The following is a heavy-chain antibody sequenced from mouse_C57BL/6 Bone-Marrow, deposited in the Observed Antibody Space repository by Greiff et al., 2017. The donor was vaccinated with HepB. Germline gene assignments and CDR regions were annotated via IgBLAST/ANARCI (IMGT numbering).Heavy chain of an antibody. J-gene: IGHJ3*01. CDR1: GYSITSGYY. CDR3: ARGRGGFYYGSSYQFAY. V-gene: IGHV3-6*01. CDR2: ISYDGSN. Sequence: EVQLQQSGPGLVKPSQSLSLTCSVTGYSITSGYYWNWIRQFPGNKLEWMGYISYDGSNNYNPSLKNRISITRDTSKNHFFLKLNSVTTEDTATYYCARGRGGFYYGSSYQFAYWGQGTLVTVSA. D-gene: IGHD1-1*01.